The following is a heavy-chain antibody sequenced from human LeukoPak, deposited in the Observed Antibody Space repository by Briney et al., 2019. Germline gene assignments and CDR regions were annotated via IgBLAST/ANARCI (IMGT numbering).Heavy chain of an antibody. J-gene: IGHJ5*02. Sequence: GASVKASCKASGYTFTGYYMHWVRQAPGQGLEWMGWINPNSGGTNYAQKFQGRVTMTRDTSISTAYMELSRLRSDDTAVYYCARDRAAHWSLDYSNYGWFDPWGQGTLVTVSS. CDR1: GYTFTGYY. D-gene: IGHD4-11*01. CDR2: INPNSGGT. V-gene: IGHV1-2*02. CDR3: ARDRAAHWSLDYSNYGWFDP.